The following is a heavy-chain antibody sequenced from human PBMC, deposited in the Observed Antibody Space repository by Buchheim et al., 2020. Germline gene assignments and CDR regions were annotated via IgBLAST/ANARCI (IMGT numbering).Heavy chain of an antibody. CDR2: ISYDGSNK. D-gene: IGHD5-12*01. V-gene: IGHV3-30*18. CDR3: AKSGYHD. CDR1: GFTFSSYG. J-gene: IGHJ4*02. Sequence: QVQLVESGGGVVQPGRSLRLSCAASGFTFSSYGMHWVRQAPGKGLEWVAVISYDGSNKYYADSVKGRFTISRDNSKNTLYRQMNSLRAEDTAVYYCAKSGYHDWGQGTL.